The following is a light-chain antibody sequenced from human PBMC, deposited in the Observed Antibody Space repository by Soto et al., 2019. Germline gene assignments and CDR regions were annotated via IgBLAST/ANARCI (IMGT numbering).Light chain of an antibody. V-gene: IGKV1-33*01. CDR1: QDISNF. Sequence: DIQMTQSPSSLSASVGDRVTITCQASQDISNFLNWYQQKPGKAPKLLIFDASNLETGVPSRFSGSGSGTDFTFTISSLQPEDFALYFCQQYDSLPYSFGQGTKLEI. CDR3: QQYDSLPYS. CDR2: DAS. J-gene: IGKJ2*01.